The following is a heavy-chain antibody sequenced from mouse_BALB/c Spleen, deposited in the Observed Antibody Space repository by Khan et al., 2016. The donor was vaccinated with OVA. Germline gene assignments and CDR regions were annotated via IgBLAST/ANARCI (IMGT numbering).Heavy chain of an antibody. J-gene: IGHJ4*01. Sequence: VQLQQSGAELVKPGASVKLSCTASGFNIKDTYMHWVKQRPEQGLEWIGRIDPANGNTKYDPKFQGKATITADTSSNTAYLQLSSLTSADTAVYYCARSAGSYYAMDYWGQGTSVTVSS. CDR1: GFNIKDTY. CDR3: ARSAGSYYAMDY. CDR2: IDPANGNT. V-gene: IGHV14-3*02.